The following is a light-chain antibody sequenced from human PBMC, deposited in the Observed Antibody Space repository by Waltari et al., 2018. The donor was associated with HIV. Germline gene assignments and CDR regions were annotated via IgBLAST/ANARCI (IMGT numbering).Light chain of an antibody. CDR2: EVT. Sequence: QSALTQPPSVSGSLGQSVTISCTGTSSDIGAYNRVSWYQQSPGTAPKLRIYEVTHRPPGVPVRCSGSKSGNTASLSISGLQADDEADDYCSSYTTSSTWVFGGGTKLT. CDR3: SSYTTSSTWV. V-gene: IGLV2-18*02. CDR1: SSDIGAYNR. J-gene: IGLJ3*02.